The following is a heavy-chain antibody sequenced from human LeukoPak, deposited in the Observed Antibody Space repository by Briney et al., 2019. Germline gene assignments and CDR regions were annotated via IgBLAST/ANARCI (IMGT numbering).Heavy chain of an antibody. V-gene: IGHV3-33*01. CDR1: GFTFSSYG. Sequence: PGRSLRLSCAASGFTFSSYGMHWARHAPGKGLEWVSVIWYDGSNKYYADSVQGRFTISRDASKTTLFLQMNSLRADDTAVYYCARKTDSSGSGDYWGQGTLVTVSS. CDR2: IWYDGSNK. J-gene: IGHJ4*02. D-gene: IGHD3-22*01. CDR3: ARKTDSSGSGDY.